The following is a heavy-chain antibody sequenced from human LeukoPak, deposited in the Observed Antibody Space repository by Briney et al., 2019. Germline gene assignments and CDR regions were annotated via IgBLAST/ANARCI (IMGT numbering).Heavy chain of an antibody. CDR2: ISSSGSTI. J-gene: IGHJ6*02. CDR1: GFTFSKVW. V-gene: IGHV3-11*04. CDR3: ARGYSHYYYYGMDV. Sequence: PGGSLRLSCAASGFTFSKVWMSWVRQAPGKGLEWVSYISSSGSTIYYADSVKGRFTISRDNAKNSLYLQMNSLRAEDMAVYYCARGYSHYYYYGMDVWGQGTTVTVSS. D-gene: IGHD2-2*02.